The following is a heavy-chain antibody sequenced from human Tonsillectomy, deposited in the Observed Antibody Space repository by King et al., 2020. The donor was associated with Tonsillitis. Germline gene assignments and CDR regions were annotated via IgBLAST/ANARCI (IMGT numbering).Heavy chain of an antibody. V-gene: IGHV4-30-2*01. CDR2: IYHSGST. D-gene: IGHD3-16*01. Sequence: LQLQESGSGLVKPSQTLSLTCAVSGGSISSGGYSWSWIRQPPGKGLEWIGYIYHSGSTYYNPSLKSRVTISVDRSKNQFSLKLSSVTAADTAVYYCASMGSYDYVWGSYDYWGQGTLVTVSS. CDR1: GGSISSGGYS. CDR3: ASMGSYDYVWGSYDY. J-gene: IGHJ4*02.